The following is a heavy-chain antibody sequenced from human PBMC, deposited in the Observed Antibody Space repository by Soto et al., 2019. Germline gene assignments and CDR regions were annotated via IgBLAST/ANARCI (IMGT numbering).Heavy chain of an antibody. V-gene: IGHV3-30*03. D-gene: IGHD6-19*01. Sequence: GGSMRLSCAASGFNFGVFGMHWVRQAPGKGLEWLSVLSYEGSEEYYADSVRGRFTISRDNSKNTLFLQMDSLRVDDTGVYYCALTRRSSLLEVAGPGFEYWGQGTLVTVSS. CDR1: GFNFGVFG. CDR2: LSYEGSEE. J-gene: IGHJ4*02. CDR3: ALTRRSSLLEVAGPGFEY.